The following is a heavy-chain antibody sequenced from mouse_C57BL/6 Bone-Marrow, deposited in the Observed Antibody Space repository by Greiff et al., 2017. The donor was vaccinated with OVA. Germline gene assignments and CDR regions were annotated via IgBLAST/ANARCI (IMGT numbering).Heavy chain of an antibody. D-gene: IGHD1-1*01. CDR3: ARDYGMDY. CDR2: INPNNGGT. J-gene: IGHJ4*01. Sequence: VQLQQSGPELVKPGASVKISCKASGCTFTDYYMNWVKQSHGKSLEWIGDINPNNGGTSYNQKFKGKATLTVDKSSSTAYMELRSLTSEDSAVYYCARDYGMDYWGQGTSVTVSS. V-gene: IGHV1-26*01. CDR1: GCTFTDYY.